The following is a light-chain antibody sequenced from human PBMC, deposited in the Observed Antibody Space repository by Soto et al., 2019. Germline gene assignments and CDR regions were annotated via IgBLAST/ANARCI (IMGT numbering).Light chain of an antibody. J-gene: IGLJ1*01. Sequence: QSAFTPPLSESVTPGQWDTASCSGSSSLIGRNTVNGYQPLPGTAPNLIIYGNNGRPSGVPERFAGSKSGTSASRAISGLQSEDEADYYCAAWDDSLNGYVFGTGTKVT. CDR2: GNN. CDR1: SSLIGRNT. CDR3: AAWDDSLNGYV. V-gene: IGLV1-44*01.